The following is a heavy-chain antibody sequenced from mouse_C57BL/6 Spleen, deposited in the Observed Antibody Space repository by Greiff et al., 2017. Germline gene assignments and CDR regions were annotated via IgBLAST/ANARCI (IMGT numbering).Heavy chain of an antibody. D-gene: IGHD1-1*02. V-gene: IGHV5-4*01. CDR3: ARAGRYGLHAMDY. CDR1: GFTFSSYA. J-gene: IGHJ4*01. CDR2: ISDGGSYT. Sequence: DVQLVESGGGLVKPGGSLKLSCAASGFTFSSYAMSWVRQTPEKRLEWVATISDGGSYTYYPDNVKGRFTISRDNAKNNLYLQMSHLKSEDTAMYDCARAGRYGLHAMDYWGQGTSVTVSS.